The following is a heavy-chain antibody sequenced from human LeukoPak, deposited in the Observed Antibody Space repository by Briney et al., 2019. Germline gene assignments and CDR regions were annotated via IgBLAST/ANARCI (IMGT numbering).Heavy chain of an antibody. J-gene: IGHJ4*02. V-gene: IGHV3-23*01. D-gene: IGHD2/OR15-2a*01. CDR1: GFTFSSYA. CDR2: INDSGGSK. CDR3: AKGSNSGNY. Sequence: HTGGSLRLSCAASGFTFSSYAMSWARQAPGEGLEWVSGINDSGGSKSHADSVKGRFTISRDNTRNTLYLQMYSLRVEDTAVYDSAKGSNSGNYWGQGTLVTVSS.